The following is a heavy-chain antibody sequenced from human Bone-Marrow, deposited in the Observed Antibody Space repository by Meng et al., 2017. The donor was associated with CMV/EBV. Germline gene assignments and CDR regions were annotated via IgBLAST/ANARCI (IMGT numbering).Heavy chain of an antibody. D-gene: IGHD3-3*01. J-gene: IGHJ5*02. CDR3: ARDGVLRFLEWDNWFDP. CDR1: GYTFTSYD. V-gene: IGHV1-8*01. Sequence: ASVKVSCKASGYTFTSYDINWVRQATGQGLEWMGWMNPNSGNTGYAQKFQGRVTMTRDTSISTAYMELSRLRSDDTAVYYCARDGVLRFLEWDNWFDPWGQGTLVTVSS. CDR2: MNPNSGNT.